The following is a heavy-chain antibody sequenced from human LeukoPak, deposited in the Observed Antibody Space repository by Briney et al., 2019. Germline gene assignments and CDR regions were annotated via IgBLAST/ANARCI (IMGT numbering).Heavy chain of an antibody. Sequence: GSPRLSCAASGFTFSSYSMNWVRQAPGKGLEWVSSISSSSSYIYYADSVKGRFTISRDNAKNSLYLQMNSLRAEDTAVYYCARDPGRDMVRGGDYFDYRGQGTLVTVSS. D-gene: IGHD3-10*01. CDR3: ARDPGRDMVRGGDYFDY. CDR1: GFTFSSYS. J-gene: IGHJ4*02. V-gene: IGHV3-21*01. CDR2: ISSSSSYI.